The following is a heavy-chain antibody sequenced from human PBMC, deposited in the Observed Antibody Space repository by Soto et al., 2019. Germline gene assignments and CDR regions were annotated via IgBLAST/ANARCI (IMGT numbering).Heavy chain of an antibody. Sequence: PSETLSLTCAVYGGSFSGYYWSWIRQPPGKGLEWIGEINHSGSTNYNPSLKSRVTISVDTSKNQFSLKLSSVTAADTAVYYCARGTVLVEWFVAGGGYYFDYWGQGTLVTVSS. CDR2: INHSGST. CDR1: GGSFSGYY. CDR3: ARGTVLVEWFVAGGGYYFDY. J-gene: IGHJ4*02. V-gene: IGHV4-34*01. D-gene: IGHD3-3*01.